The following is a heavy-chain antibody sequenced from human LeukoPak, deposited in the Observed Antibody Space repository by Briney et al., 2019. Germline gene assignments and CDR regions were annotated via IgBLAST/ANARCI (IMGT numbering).Heavy chain of an antibody. CDR3: ARVPAGRFLGGYYCGREV. D-gene: IGHD3-3*01. CDR2: ISYDGSNK. CDR1: GFTFSSYA. V-gene: IGHV3-30-3*01. J-gene: IGHJ6*02. Sequence: RGSLRVSCAASGFTFSSYAIHCVRQAPGKGLEWVAVISYDGSNKYYADSVKGRFTISKDNSKNTLYLQMNSLRAEDTAVYYCARVPAGRFLGGYYCGREVWGQGTTVTVSS.